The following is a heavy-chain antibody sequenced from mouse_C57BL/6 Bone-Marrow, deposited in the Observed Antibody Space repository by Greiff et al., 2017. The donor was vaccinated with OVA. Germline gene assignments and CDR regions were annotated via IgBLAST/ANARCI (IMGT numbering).Heavy chain of an antibody. Sequence: VQLQQSGAELVRPGASVKLSCTASGFNIKDDYMHWVKQRPEQGLEWIGWIDPENGDTEYASKFQGQATITADTSSNTAYLQLSSLTSEDTAVYYCTTGDGYWYFDVWGTGTTVTVSS. CDR2: IDPENGDT. CDR3: TTGDGYWYFDV. CDR1: GFNIKDDY. V-gene: IGHV14-4*01. J-gene: IGHJ1*03. D-gene: IGHD2-3*01.